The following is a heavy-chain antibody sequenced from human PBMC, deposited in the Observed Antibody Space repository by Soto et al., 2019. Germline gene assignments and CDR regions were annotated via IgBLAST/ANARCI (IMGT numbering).Heavy chain of an antibody. CDR1: GGCISSSSYY. D-gene: IGHD6-19*01. CDR2: IYYSGST. Sequence: SETLSLTCTVSGGCISSSSYYWGWIRQPPGKGLEWIGSIYYSGSTYYNPSLKSRVTISVDTSKNQFSLKLSSVTAADTAVYYCARLVAGTDPWWFDPWGQGTLVTVSS. V-gene: IGHV4-39*01. CDR3: ARLVAGTDPWWFDP. J-gene: IGHJ5*02.